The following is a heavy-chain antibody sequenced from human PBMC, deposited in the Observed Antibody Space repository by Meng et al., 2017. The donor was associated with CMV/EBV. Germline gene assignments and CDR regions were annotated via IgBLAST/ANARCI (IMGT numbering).Heavy chain of an antibody. Sequence: VQVVMSGAEVREPGSSVMVSCKASGGTFSSYAICWVREAPGQGLECMGRIIPILGKANYAKKFQCSVTFTADEAKITAYLDLSSLSSEDTAVSYGERSPGCSSTSCPYYFDYWGQGTLVTVSS. J-gene: IGHJ4*02. V-gene: IGHV1-69*12. CDR3: ERSPGCSSTSCPYYFDY. D-gene: IGHD2-2*01. CDR2: IIPILGKA. CDR1: GGTFSSYA.